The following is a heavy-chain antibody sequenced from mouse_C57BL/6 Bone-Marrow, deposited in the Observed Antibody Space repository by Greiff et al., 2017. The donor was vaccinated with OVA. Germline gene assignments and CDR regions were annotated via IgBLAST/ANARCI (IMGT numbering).Heavy chain of an antibody. CDR2: SRNKANDYTT. Sequence: EVKLVESGGGLVQSGRSLRLSCATSGFTFSDFYMEWVRQAPGKGLEWIAASRNKANDYTTEYSASVKGRFIVPRDTSQSFLYLQMYALRAEDTAIYYGARDDYYWFFDVWGTGTTVTVSS. V-gene: IGHV7-1*01. CDR1: GFTFSDFY. J-gene: IGHJ1*03. CDR3: ARDDYYWFFDV.